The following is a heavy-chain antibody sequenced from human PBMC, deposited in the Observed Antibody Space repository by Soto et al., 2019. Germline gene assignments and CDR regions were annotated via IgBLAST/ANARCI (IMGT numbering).Heavy chain of an antibody. Sequence: QVRLVQSGAEVKKPGSSVKVSCKASGGTFSNYAISWVRQAPGQGLEWMGGIILPFGTANYAQKFQGRVTITADDSMTTAYMELSGLRSEDTAVYYCARGTDYAGYFDYWGQGTLVTVSS. D-gene: IGHD4-17*01. CDR3: ARGTDYAGYFDY. V-gene: IGHV1-69*12. CDR1: GGTFSNYA. J-gene: IGHJ4*02. CDR2: IILPFGTA.